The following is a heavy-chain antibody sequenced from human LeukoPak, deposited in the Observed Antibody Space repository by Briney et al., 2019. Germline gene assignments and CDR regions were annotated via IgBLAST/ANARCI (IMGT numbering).Heavy chain of an antibody. D-gene: IGHD3-10*01. J-gene: IGHJ4*02. Sequence: ASVKVSCKVSGYTLTELSMHWVRQAPGKGLEWMGGFDPEDGETIYAQKFQGRVTMTEDTSTDTAYMELSSLRSEDTAVYYCARVTMVRGVPFHPFDYWGQGTLVTVSS. CDR3: ARVTMVRGVPFHPFDY. CDR2: FDPEDGET. CDR1: GYTLTELS. V-gene: IGHV1-24*01.